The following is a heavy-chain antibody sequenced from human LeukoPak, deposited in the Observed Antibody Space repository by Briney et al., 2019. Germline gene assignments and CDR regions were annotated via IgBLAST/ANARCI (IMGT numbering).Heavy chain of an antibody. V-gene: IGHV3-48*01. J-gene: IGHJ4*02. CDR3: ARDIAPIDY. D-gene: IGHD6-13*01. CDR1: GFTVSSNY. Sequence: PGTSLRLSCAASGFTVSSNYMSWVRQAPGKGLEWVSYISSSSSTIYYADSVKGRFAISRDNAKNSLYLQMNSLRAEDTAVYYCARDIAPIDYWGQGTLVTVSS. CDR2: ISSSSSTI.